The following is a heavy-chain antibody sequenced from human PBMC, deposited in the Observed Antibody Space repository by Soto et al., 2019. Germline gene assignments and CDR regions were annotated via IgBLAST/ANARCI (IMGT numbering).Heavy chain of an antibody. CDR1: GYTFTSYG. J-gene: IGHJ5*02. D-gene: IGHD2-15*01. Sequence: GASVKVSCKASGYTFTSYGISWVRQAPGQGLEWMGWISAEDGNTIYAQKLQGRVTMTEDTSTDTAYMELSSLRSEDTAVYYCATAIRLRYCSGGSCPTRAFDPWGQGTLVTVSS. V-gene: IGHV1-18*01. CDR2: ISAEDGNT. CDR3: ATAIRLRYCSGGSCPTRAFDP.